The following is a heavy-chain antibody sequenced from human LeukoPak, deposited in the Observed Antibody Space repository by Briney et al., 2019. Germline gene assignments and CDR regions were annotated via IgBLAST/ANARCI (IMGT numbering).Heavy chain of an antibody. J-gene: IGHJ4*02. Sequence: GGSLRLSCAASGFTFSGSAMHWVRQAPGKGLEWVGRIRSKANSYATAYAASVKGRFTISRDDSKNTAYLQMNSLKTEDTAVYYCTSSDYYDSSGYSSFDYWGQGTLVTVSS. CDR3: TSSDYYDSSGYSSFDY. V-gene: IGHV3-73*01. CDR1: GFTFSGSA. CDR2: IRSKANSYAT. D-gene: IGHD3-22*01.